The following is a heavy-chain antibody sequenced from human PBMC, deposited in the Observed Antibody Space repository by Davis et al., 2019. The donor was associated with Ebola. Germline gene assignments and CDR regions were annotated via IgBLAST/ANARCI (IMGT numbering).Heavy chain of an antibody. J-gene: IGHJ5*02. V-gene: IGHV3-74*01. CDR1: GFTFSRYW. CDR2: INSDGVDT. CDR3: TRGGKLIQENWFDL. D-gene: IGHD5-18*01. Sequence: HTGGSLRLSCTASGFTFSRYWMHWVRQAPGKGLAWVSRINSDGVDTTYGDFVKGRFTISRDNAKNTLYLQLNSLRADDTAVYYCTRGGKLIQENWFDLWGQGTLVTVSS.